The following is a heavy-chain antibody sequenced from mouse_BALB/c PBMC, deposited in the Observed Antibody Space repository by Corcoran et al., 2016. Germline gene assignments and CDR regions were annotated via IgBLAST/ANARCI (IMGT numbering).Heavy chain of an antibody. J-gene: IGHJ1*01. CDR1: GFNIKDTY. Sequence: EVQLQQSGAELVKPGASVKLSCTASGFNIKDTYMHWVKQRPEQGLEWIGRIDPANGNPKYDPKFQGKATIPADTSSNTAYLQLSSLTSEDTAVYDCARWDWYFEVWGAGTTVTFSS. V-gene: IGHV14-3*02. CDR2: IDPANGNP. CDR3: ARWDWYFEV.